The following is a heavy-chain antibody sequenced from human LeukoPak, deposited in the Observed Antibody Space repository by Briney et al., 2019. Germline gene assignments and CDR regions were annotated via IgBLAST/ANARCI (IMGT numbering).Heavy chain of an antibody. CDR1: GGTFSSYA. CDR2: IIPIFGTA. J-gene: IGHJ1*01. D-gene: IGHD4/OR15-4a*01. Sequence: SVKVSCKASGGTFSSYAISWVRQAPGQGLEWMGGIIPIFGTANYAQKFQGRVTITADESTSTAYMELSSLRSEDTAVYYCARGRLSTYLQYFQHWGQGTLVTVSS. CDR3: ARGRLSTYLQYFQH. V-gene: IGHV1-69*13.